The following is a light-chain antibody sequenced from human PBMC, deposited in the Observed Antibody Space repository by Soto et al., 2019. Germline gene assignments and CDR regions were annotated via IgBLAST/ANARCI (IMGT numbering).Light chain of an antibody. J-gene: IGKJ1*01. CDR3: QQYGSSPRT. V-gene: IGKV3-20*01. CDR2: GAS. Sequence: ETVLTQSPGALSLSPGERATLSCGASQSVSSSYLAWYQQKPGQAPRLLIYGASTRATGIPDRFSGSGSGTDFTLPISRLEPEDFAVYYCQQYGSSPRTFGQGTKVDIK. CDR1: QSVSSSY.